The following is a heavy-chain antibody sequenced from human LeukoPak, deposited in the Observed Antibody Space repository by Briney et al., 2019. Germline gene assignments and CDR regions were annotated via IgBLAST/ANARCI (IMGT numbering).Heavy chain of an antibody. Sequence: GGSLRLSCAASGFTLSTYTMNWVRQAPGRGLEWVSYISSSSSTIYYADSVKGRFTISRDNAKNSLYLQMNSLRAEDTAVYYCARVDVVATIIDYYYYMDVWGKGTTVTVSS. J-gene: IGHJ6*03. CDR3: ARVDVVATIIDYYYYMDV. V-gene: IGHV3-48*01. CDR2: ISSSSSTI. D-gene: IGHD5-12*01. CDR1: GFTLSTYT.